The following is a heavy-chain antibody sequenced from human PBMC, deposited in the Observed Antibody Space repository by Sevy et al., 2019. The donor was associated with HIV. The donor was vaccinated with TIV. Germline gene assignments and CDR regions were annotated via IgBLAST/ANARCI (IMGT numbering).Heavy chain of an antibody. D-gene: IGHD3-3*01. CDR2: INHSGST. V-gene: IGHV4-34*01. Sequence: SETLSLTCAVYGGSFSGYYWSWIRQPPGKGLEWIGEINHSGSTNYNPSLKSRVTISVDTSKKQFSLKLSFVTAADTVVYYCAGYDFWGGFSKSNWFDPWGQGTLVTVSS. J-gene: IGHJ5*02. CDR1: GGSFSGYY. CDR3: AGYDFWGGFSKSNWFDP.